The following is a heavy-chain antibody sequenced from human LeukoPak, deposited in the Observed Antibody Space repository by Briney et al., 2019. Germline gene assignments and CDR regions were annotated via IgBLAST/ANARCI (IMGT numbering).Heavy chain of an antibody. J-gene: IGHJ6*02. D-gene: IGHD6-13*01. CDR1: GGSFSGYY. V-gene: IGHV4-34*01. CDR3: ARVFGVTNSSSWYLPYDYYYGMDV. CDR2: INHSGST. Sequence: SETLSLTCAVYGGSFSGYYWSWIRQPPGKGLEWIGEINHSGSTNYNPSLKSRVTISVDTSKNQFSLKLSSVTAADTAVYYCARVFGVTNSSSWYLPYDYYYGMDVWGQGTTVTVSS.